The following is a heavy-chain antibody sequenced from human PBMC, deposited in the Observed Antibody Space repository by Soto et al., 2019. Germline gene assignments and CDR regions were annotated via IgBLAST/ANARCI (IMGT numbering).Heavy chain of an antibody. CDR1: GGSIGHYY. Sequence: QVQLQESGPGLVKPSETLILTCTVSGGSIGHYYWNWIRQPPGKGLEWIAYVHYSGTTSYNPSLQSRVTISLDTSNNQFSLTLSSLTAADTAVYYCARRWSGTDYWGQGTMVTVSS. D-gene: IGHD3-10*01. J-gene: IGHJ4*02. V-gene: IGHV4-59*01. CDR2: VHYSGTT. CDR3: ARRWSGTDY.